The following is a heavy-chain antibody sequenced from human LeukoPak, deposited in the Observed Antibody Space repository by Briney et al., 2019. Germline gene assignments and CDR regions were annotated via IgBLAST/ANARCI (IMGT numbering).Heavy chain of an antibody. CDR1: GASTSSSGYY. CDR2: ISYSGST. V-gene: IGHV4-39*07. CDR3: ASHYSEWGIDAFDI. D-gene: IGHD3-10*01. Sequence: SETLSLTCTVSGASTSSSGYYWDWIRQPPGRRLEWIGTISYSGSTYYNPSLKSRVTISVDTSKNQFSLSLSSVTAADTAVYYCASHYSEWGIDAFDIWGQGTVVTVSS. J-gene: IGHJ3*02.